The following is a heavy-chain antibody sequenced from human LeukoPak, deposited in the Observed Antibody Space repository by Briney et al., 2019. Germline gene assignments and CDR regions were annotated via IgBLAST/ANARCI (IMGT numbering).Heavy chain of an antibody. CDR1: GYTFASYY. J-gene: IGHJ4*02. Sequence: GASVKVSCKASGYTFASYYIHWVRQAPGQGLEWMGIINPSSGSTTYAQKFQGRVTITADESTSTAYMELSSLRSEDTAVYYCARDRRWLQSKNYFGYWGQGTLVAVSS. V-gene: IGHV1-46*01. CDR2: INPSSGST. D-gene: IGHD5-24*01. CDR3: ARDRRWLQSKNYFGY.